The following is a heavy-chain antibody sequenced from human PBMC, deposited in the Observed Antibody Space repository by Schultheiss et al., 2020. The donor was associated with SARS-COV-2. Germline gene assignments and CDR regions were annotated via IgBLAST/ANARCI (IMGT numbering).Heavy chain of an antibody. D-gene: IGHD6-19*01. CDR2: ISYDGSNK. CDR1: GFTFSSYA. CDR3: AKDRGSGWYFDY. Sequence: GGSLRLSCAASGFTFSSYAMHWVRQAPGKGLEWVAFISYDGSNKYYADSLKGRFINSSDNSKNTLYLQMNSLRAEDTALYYCAKDRGSGWYFDYWGQGTLVTVSS. V-gene: IGHV3-30-3*01. J-gene: IGHJ4*02.